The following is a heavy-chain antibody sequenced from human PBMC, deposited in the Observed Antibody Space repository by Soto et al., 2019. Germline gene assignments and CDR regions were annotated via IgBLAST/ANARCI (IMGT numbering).Heavy chain of an antibody. J-gene: IGHJ4*02. Sequence: PGGSLRLSCAASGFTFSSYSMNWVRQAPGKGLECVSYISSSSSTIYYADSVKGRFTISRDNAKNSLYLQMNSLRDEDTAVYYCLGFVVVTAIIGYWGQGTLVTVYS. CDR3: LGFVVVTAIIGY. CDR1: GFTFSSYS. V-gene: IGHV3-48*02. D-gene: IGHD2-21*02. CDR2: ISSSSSTI.